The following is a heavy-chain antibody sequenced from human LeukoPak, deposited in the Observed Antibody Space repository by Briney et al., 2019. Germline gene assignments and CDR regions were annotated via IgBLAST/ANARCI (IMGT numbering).Heavy chain of an antibody. CDR3: PRKTVRNVHRLVP. Sequence: GASVKVSCKASGYTFTSYGISWVRQAPGQGLEWMGWISAYNGNTNYAQKLQGRVTMTTETSTSTACMELRSLRSDDTAVYYCPRKTVRNVHRLVPWGQGTLVTLSP. J-gene: IGHJ5*02. V-gene: IGHV1-18*01. D-gene: IGHD3-10*02. CDR2: ISAYNGNT. CDR1: GYTFTSYG.